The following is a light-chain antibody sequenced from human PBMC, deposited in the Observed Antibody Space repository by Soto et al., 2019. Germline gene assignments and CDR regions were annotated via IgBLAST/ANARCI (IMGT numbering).Light chain of an antibody. CDR2: GNR. CDR3: QAYDYSLTASV. Sequence: QSVLTQPPSVSGAPGQRVTLSCTGNSSNLGAGDDVHWYQQLPGAAPKLVIFGNRNRPSGVPERFSGSKSGTSASLAITGLQAEDEADYDCQAYDYSLTASVFGGGTQLTVL. CDR1: SSNLGAGDD. V-gene: IGLV1-40*01. J-gene: IGLJ3*02.